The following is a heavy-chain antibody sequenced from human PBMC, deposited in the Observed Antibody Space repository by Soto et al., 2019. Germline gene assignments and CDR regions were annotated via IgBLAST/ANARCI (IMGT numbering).Heavy chain of an antibody. Sequence: GGSLRLSCAASGFTFSSYGMHWVRQAPGKGLEWVAVISYDGSNKYYADSVKGRFTISRDNSKNTLYLQMNSLRAEDTAVYYCAKVDRGFWSGYFDYWGQGTLVTVSS. D-gene: IGHD3-3*01. CDR2: ISYDGSNK. CDR1: GFTFSSYG. V-gene: IGHV3-30*18. J-gene: IGHJ4*02. CDR3: AKVDRGFWSGYFDY.